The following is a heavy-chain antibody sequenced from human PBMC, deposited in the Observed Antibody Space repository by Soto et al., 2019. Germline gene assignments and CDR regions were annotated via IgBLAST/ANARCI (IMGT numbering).Heavy chain of an antibody. Sequence: ASVKVSCKVSGYTLTELSMHWVRQAPGKGLEWMGGFDPEDGETIYAQKFQGRVTMTEDTSTDTAYMELSSLRSEDTAVYYCATDTYSSPSKYYYYSGMDVWGQWTTVSVSS. CDR2: FDPEDGET. D-gene: IGHD6-6*01. CDR3: ATDTYSSPSKYYYYSGMDV. J-gene: IGHJ6*02. CDR1: GYTLTELS. V-gene: IGHV1-24*01.